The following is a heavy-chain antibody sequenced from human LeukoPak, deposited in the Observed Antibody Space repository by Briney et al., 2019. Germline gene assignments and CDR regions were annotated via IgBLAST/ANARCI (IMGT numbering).Heavy chain of an antibody. CDR3: AKGNSGFDY. V-gene: IGHV3-48*03. CDR1: GFTFLNYE. J-gene: IGHJ4*02. D-gene: IGHD2/OR15-2a*01. CDR2: IRNFGSTI. Sequence: GGSLRLPCAASGFTFLNYEMNWVRLAPGKGLEWVSYIRNFGSTIYYADSVKGWFTISRDNSKNTLYLQMNSLRAEDTAVYYCAKGNSGFDYWGQGTLVTVSS.